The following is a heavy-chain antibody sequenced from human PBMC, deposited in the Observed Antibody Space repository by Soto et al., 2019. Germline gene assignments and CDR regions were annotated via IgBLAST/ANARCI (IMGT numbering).Heavy chain of an antibody. J-gene: IGHJ6*02. CDR2: IIPIFGTA. V-gene: IGHV1-69*13. D-gene: IGHD2-2*02. Sequence: SVKVSCKASGGTFSSYAISWVRQAPGQGLEWMGGIIPIFGTANYAQKFQGRVTITADESTSTAYMELSSLRSEDTAVYYCARGAYCSSTSCYTDNYYYYGMDVWGQGTTVTVS. CDR3: ARGAYCSSTSCYTDNYYYYGMDV. CDR1: GGTFSSYA.